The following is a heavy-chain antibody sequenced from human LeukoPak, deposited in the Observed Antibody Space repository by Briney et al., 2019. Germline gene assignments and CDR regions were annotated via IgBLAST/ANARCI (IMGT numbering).Heavy chain of an antibody. V-gene: IGHV4-4*07. CDR1: GVSISTYY. D-gene: IGHD1/OR15-1a*01. CDR2: VYTSETT. J-gene: IGHJ2*01. Sequence: SETLSLTCTVSGVSISTYYWSWIRQPAGEGLQWIGRVYTSETTYYNPSLTSRVSISIDEFKNQVSLKLTSVTAADTAVYYCARYQQRDGDWYFDLWGRGTLVTVSP. CDR3: ARYQQRDGDWYFDL.